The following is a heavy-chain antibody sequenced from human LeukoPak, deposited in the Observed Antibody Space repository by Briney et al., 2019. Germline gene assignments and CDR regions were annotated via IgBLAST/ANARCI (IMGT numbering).Heavy chain of an antibody. V-gene: IGHV3-23*01. Sequence: GGSLRLSCAASGFTFSSYDMTWVRQAPGRGLEWVSSIRPSGDNTYYGDSVKGRFTISRDNSKNTVYLQMNNMRVDDTAVYYCARDRNTDFWSGYYTNYFDYWGQGTLVTVSS. CDR1: GFTFSSYD. D-gene: IGHD3-3*01. J-gene: IGHJ4*02. CDR2: IRPSGDNT. CDR3: ARDRNTDFWSGYYTNYFDY.